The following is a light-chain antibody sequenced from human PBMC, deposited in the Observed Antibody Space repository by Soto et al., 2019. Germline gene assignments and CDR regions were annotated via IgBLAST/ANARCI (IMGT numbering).Light chain of an antibody. Sequence: DIQMTQSPSSLSASVGDRVTITCRASQSISSYLNWYQQKPGKAPKLLIYAASSLQSGVPSRFSGSGSGTDFTLTISNLQPDDFATYYCQQTSSTPRTFGPGTKVDIK. J-gene: IGKJ3*01. CDR1: QSISSY. CDR2: AAS. V-gene: IGKV1-39*01. CDR3: QQTSSTPRT.